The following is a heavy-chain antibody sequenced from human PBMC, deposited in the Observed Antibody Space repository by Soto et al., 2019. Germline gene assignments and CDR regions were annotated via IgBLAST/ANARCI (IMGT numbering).Heavy chain of an antibody. D-gene: IGHD2-15*01. Sequence: QVQLVQSGAEEKKPGASVKVSCKASGYTFTSYAMHWVRQAPGQRRAWMGWINAGNGNTKYSQKFQGRVTITRDTSASTAYMELSSLRSEDTAVYYCARALPRYCSGGSCIFDYWGQGTLVTVSS. CDR1: GYTFTSYA. J-gene: IGHJ4*02. CDR2: INAGNGNT. CDR3: ARALPRYCSGGSCIFDY. V-gene: IGHV1-3*05.